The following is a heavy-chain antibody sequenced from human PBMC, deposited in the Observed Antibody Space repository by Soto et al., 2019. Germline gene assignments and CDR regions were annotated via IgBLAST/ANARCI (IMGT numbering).Heavy chain of an antibody. CDR3: ARDRLLWLRAGGHFDY. Sequence: GGSLRLSCAASGFTFSSYAMHWVRQAPGKGLEWVAVISYDGSNKYYADSVKGRFTISRDNSKNTLYLQMNSLRAEDTAVYYCARDRLLWLRAGGHFDYWGQGTLVTVSS. J-gene: IGHJ4*02. V-gene: IGHV3-30-3*01. D-gene: IGHD3-16*01. CDR2: ISYDGSNK. CDR1: GFTFSSYA.